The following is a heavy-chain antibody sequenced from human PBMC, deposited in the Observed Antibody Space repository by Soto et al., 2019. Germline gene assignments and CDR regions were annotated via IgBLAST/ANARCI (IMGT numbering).Heavy chain of an antibody. V-gene: IGHV1-18*01. CDR1: GYSFTTYG. D-gene: IGHD3-3*01. J-gene: IGHJ4*02. CDR2: ISGYNGNT. Sequence: QIQLVQSGAEVEKPGASVKVSCKPSGYSFTTYGIAWVRQAPGQGLEWMGWISGYNGNTHYAKRVQGRVTMTSDTSTSKANIELRSLRSDDTAVYYCARAGKYDFWSGYDYWGQGTLVTVSS. CDR3: ARAGKYDFWSGYDY.